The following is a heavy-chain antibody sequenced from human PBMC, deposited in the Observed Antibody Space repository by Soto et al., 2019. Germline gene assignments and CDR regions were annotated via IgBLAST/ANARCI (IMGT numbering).Heavy chain of an antibody. CDR2: INTYNGNT. J-gene: IGHJ6*02. D-gene: IGHD2-8*01. CDR1: GYTFTRYG. CDR3: AMVDASVTPSPQGV. V-gene: IGHV1-18*01. Sequence: QVQLVQSGAEVKNPGASVKVSCKASGYTFTRYGIGWARQAPGQGLEWMGWINTYNGNTNYAQNVQGRVTLTTATSTRTAYMGLRSIRSNDTAIYDCAMVDASVTPSPQGVWGQGTTVIVSS.